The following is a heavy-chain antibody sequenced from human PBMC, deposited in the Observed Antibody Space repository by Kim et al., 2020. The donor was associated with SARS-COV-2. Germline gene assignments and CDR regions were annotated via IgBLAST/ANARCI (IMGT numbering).Heavy chain of an antibody. V-gene: IGHV3-53*05. D-gene: IGHD2-15*01. Sequence: GGSLRLSCAASGFTVSGNYLSWVRQAPGKGLEWVSTIFSAGGTYYADSVKGRFTISRDKSQNILFLHLDALRTEDSAVYFCATTNQRSGGNCYLDYWGQGTLVTVSS. CDR3: ATTNQRSGGNCYLDY. CDR1: GFTVSGNY. J-gene: IGHJ4*02. CDR2: IFSAGGT.